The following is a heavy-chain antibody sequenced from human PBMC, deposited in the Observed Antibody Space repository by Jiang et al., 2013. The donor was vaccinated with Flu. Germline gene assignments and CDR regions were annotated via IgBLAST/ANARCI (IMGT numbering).Heavy chain of an antibody. J-gene: IGHJ3*02. Sequence: GSGLVKPSETLSLICTVSGGSISSYYWNWIRQSPGKGLEWIGYIYYSGSTNYNPSLKSRVTILVDTSKNQFSLKLSSVTAADTAVYYCARDLRSGSLYAFDIWGQGTVVTVSS. V-gene: IGHV4-59*01. D-gene: IGHD1-26*01. CDR2: IYYSGST. CDR1: GGSISSYY. CDR3: ARDLRSGSLYAFDI.